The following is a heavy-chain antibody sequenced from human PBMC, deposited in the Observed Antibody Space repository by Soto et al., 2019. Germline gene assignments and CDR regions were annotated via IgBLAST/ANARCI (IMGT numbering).Heavy chain of an antibody. CDR2: ISAYNGNT. CDR1: GYTFTSYG. CDR3: ARYQLLYGYYYYYMDV. J-gene: IGHJ6*03. V-gene: IGHV1-18*01. D-gene: IGHD2-2*02. Sequence: ASVKVSCKASGYTFTSYGISWVRQAPGQGLEWMGWISAYNGNTNYAQKLQGRVTMTTDTSTSTAHMELRSLRSDDTAVYYCARYQLLYGYYYYYMDVWGKGTTVTVSS.